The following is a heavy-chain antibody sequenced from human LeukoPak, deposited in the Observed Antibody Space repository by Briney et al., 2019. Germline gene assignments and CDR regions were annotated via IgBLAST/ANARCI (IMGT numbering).Heavy chain of an antibody. CDR2: VSSDGSKK. V-gene: IGHV3-30-3*01. CDR3: ARDRAYSGNDATYFDC. D-gene: IGHD5-12*01. CDR1: GFIFSSYS. J-gene: IGHJ4*02. Sequence: PGGSLRLSCAAPGFIFSSYSVHWVRQAPGKGLEWVAVVSSDGSKKFYADSVKGRFSISRDNSKNTLYLQMNSLRTEDTAVYYCARDRAYSGNDATYFDCWGQGTLVTVSS.